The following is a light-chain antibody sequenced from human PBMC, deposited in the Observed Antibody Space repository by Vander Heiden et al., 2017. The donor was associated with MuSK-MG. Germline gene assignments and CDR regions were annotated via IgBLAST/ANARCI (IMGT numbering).Light chain of an antibody. CDR2: AAS. Sequence: DIQMTQSPSSLSASVGDRVTITCRTSQSISGFLNWYQQKPGKTPKLLIYAASSLQSGVPSRFSGRGSGTDFTLTINRLQPEDFGSYYCQQGDSIPWTFGQGTKVEIK. CDR1: QSISGF. CDR3: QQGDSIPWT. J-gene: IGKJ1*01. V-gene: IGKV1-39*01.